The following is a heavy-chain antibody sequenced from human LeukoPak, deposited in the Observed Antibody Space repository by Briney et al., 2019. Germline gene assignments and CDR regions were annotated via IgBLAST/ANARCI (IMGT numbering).Heavy chain of an antibody. CDR2: IYSDNT. CDR3: ARLFQRNELNYYDSSGYSLGY. CDR1: GFTVSSNS. D-gene: IGHD3-22*01. Sequence: GGSLRLSRTVSGFTVSSNSMSWARQAPGKGLEWVSFIYSDNTHYSDSVKGRFTISRDNSKNTLYLQMNSLRAEDTAVYYCARLFQRNELNYYDSSGYSLGYWGQGTLVTVSS. J-gene: IGHJ4*02. V-gene: IGHV3-53*01.